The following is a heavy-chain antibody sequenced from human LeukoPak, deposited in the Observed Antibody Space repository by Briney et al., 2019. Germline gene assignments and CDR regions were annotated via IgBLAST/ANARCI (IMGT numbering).Heavy chain of an antibody. CDR1: GGSISSTTYF. V-gene: IGHV4-39*02. Sequence: SETLSLTCTVSGGSISSTTYFWGWIRQPPGKGLEWIGSIYYSGSPYYNPSLKSRVTISVDTSKNQLSLRLSSVTAADTAVYYCARDAIVGARWVFDYWGQGTLVTVSS. CDR3: ARDAIVGARWVFDY. D-gene: IGHD1-26*01. CDR2: IYYSGSP. J-gene: IGHJ4*02.